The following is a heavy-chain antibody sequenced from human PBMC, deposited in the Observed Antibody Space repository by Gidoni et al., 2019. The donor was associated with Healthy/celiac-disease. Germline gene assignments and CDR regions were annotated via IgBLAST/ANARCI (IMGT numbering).Heavy chain of an antibody. D-gene: IGHD3-22*01. V-gene: IGHV3-11*01. CDR2: LSSSGSTI. J-gene: IGHJ4*02. Sequence: QVQLVESGGGWVKPGGSLRLAGAASGFTFSDYYMSWIRQAPGKGLGWFSYLSSSGSTIYYAASVTGRFTISRYNAKNSLYLQMNSLRAEDTAVYYCAGVPPGYYDSSGYYYVDYYFDYWGQGTLVTVSS. CDR3: AGVPPGYYDSSGYYYVDYYFDY. CDR1: GFTFSDYY.